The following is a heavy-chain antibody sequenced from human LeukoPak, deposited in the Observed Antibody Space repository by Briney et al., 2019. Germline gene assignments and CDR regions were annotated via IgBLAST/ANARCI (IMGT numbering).Heavy chain of an antibody. V-gene: IGHV3-23*01. D-gene: IGHD3-22*01. CDR3: AKDMAYYDSSGPLPY. CDR1: GFTFSSYA. CDR2: ISGSGGST. J-gene: IGHJ4*02. Sequence: GGSLRLSCAASGFTFSSYAMSWVRQAPGKGLEWVSAISGSGGSTYYADSVKGRFTISRDNSKNTLYLQMNSLRAEDTAVYYCAKDMAYYDSSGPLPYWGQGTLVPVSS.